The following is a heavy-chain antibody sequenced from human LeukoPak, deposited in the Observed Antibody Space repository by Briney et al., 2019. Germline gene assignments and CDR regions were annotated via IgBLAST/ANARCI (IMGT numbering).Heavy chain of an antibody. CDR2: IYYSGST. J-gene: IGHJ4*02. V-gene: IGHV4-59*01. CDR3: ARLYCGGDCFDY. Sequence: SETLSLTCTVSGGSISSYYWSWLRQPPGKGLEWIGYIYYSGSTNYNPSLKSRVTISVDTSKNQFSLKLSSVTAAGTAVYYCARLYCGGDCFDYWAREPWSPSPQ. CDR1: GGSISSYY. D-gene: IGHD2-21*01.